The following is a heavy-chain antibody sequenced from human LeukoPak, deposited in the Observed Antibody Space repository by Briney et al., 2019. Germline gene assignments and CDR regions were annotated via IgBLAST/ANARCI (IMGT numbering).Heavy chain of an antibody. D-gene: IGHD5-24*01. CDR1: GFSLSTSGMC. CDR2: IDWDDDK. CDR3: ARSQTEMATKDAFDI. V-gene: IGHV2-70*11. J-gene: IGHJ3*02. Sequence: SGPTLVNPTQTLTLTCTFSGFSLSTSGMCVSWIRQPPGKALEWLARIDWDDDKYYSTSLKTRLTISKDTPKNQVVLTMTNMDPVDTATYYCARSQTEMATKDAFDIWGQGTMVTVSS.